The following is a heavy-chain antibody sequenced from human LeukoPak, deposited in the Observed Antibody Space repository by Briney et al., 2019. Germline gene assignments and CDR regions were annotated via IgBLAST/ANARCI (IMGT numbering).Heavy chain of an antibody. V-gene: IGHV3-30*02. D-gene: IGHD5-12*01. Sequence: GGSLRLPCAASGFTFSSYGMHWVRQAPGKGLEWVAFIRYDGSNKYYADSVKGRFTISRDNSKNTLYLQMNSLRAEDTAVYYCAKSKSGYDPLGWFDPWGQGTLVTVSS. CDR2: IRYDGSNK. J-gene: IGHJ5*02. CDR3: AKSKSGYDPLGWFDP. CDR1: GFTFSSYG.